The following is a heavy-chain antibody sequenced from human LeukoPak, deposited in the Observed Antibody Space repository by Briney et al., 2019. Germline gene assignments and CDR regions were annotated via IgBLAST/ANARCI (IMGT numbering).Heavy chain of an antibody. CDR3: AREATGRIDY. Sequence: ASVKVSCKASASGYTFTNYGINWVRQAPGQGLEWMGWISAYNGNTNYAQKLQGRVTMTTDTSTSTAYMELRSLRSDDTAVYYCAREATGRIDYRGQGTLVTVSS. V-gene: IGHV1-18*01. D-gene: IGHD1-14*01. J-gene: IGHJ4*02. CDR2: ISAYNGNT. CDR1: GYTFTNYG.